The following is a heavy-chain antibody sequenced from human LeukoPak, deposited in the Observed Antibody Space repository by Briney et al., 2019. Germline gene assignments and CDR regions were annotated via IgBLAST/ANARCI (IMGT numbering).Heavy chain of an antibody. J-gene: IGHJ6*02. CDR3: ARDLAYQLPQGMDV. V-gene: IGHV3-21*01. Sequence: GGSLRLSCAASGFIFSDSSMNWVRQAPGKGLEWVSSSGHGVTYYADSVKGRFTISRDNAKNSLYLQMNSLRAEDTAVYFCARDLAYQLPQGMDVWGQGTTVTVSS. CDR2: SGHGVT. D-gene: IGHD2-2*01. CDR1: GFIFSDSS.